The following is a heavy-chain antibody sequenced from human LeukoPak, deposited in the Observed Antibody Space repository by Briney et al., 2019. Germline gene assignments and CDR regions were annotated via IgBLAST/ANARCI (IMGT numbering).Heavy chain of an antibody. CDR3: ARSWAAKWELPGQFDS. Sequence: SDTLSLTCTVSGASMNNYYWSWIRQSPEKGLEWLGFVFSRGTTNLNPSFKSRLIMSIDTSKNQFSLRLSSVTAADTAVYFCARSWAAKWELPGQFDSWGQGRLVSVSS. V-gene: IGHV4-59*08. CDR2: VFSRGTT. J-gene: IGHJ4*02. CDR1: GASMNNYY. D-gene: IGHD1-26*01.